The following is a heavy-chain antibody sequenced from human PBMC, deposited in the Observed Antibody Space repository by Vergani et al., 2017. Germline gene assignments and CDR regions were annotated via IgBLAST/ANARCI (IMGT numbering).Heavy chain of an antibody. J-gene: IGHJ6*02. CDR1: GFTFSSYW. V-gene: IGHV3-7*01. CDR2: IEQDGSEK. Sequence: EVQLVESGGGLVQPGGSLRLSCAASGFTFSSYWMSWVRQAPGKGLEWVANIEQDGSEKYYVDSVKGRFTISRDNAKNSLYLQMNSLRAEDTAVYYCAKAATPSYYYYGMDVWGQGTTVTVSS. CDR3: AKAATPSYYYYGMDV. D-gene: IGHD2-15*01.